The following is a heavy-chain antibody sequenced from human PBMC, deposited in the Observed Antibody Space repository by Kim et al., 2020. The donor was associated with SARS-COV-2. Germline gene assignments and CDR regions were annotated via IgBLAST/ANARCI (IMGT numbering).Heavy chain of an antibody. CDR2: IYSGDADA. V-gene: IGHV5-51*01. CDR1: GYSFSNYW. D-gene: IGHD2-2*01. Sequence: GESLKISCKGSGYSFSNYWIGWVRQMPGKGLEWRGIIYSGDADASYSQSFQGQVTFSVAKSISTAYLQWRNLEASDTAIYYCARTNCCSSSCHKGNYYHGMDAWGTGTTFTV. J-gene: IGHJ6*04. CDR3: ARTNCCSSSCHKGNYYHGMDA.